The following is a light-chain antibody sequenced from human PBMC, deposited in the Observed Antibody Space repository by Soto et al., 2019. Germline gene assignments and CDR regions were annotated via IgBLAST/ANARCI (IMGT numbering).Light chain of an antibody. V-gene: IGKV3-20*01. Sequence: EIMFMHSPCTISLSPGGRATHTCRASQSMTRTYIAWYQKKPGQAPRLLIYAASIRAPGIPDKFSGTGSGTDYSLTIDRLEPEDSAVYYCHQYDNAPQTFGQGTKVDIK. CDR3: HQYDNAPQT. CDR2: AAS. J-gene: IGKJ2*01. CDR1: QSMTRTY.